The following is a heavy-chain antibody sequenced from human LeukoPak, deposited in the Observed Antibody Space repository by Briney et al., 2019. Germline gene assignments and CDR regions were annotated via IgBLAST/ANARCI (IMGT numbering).Heavy chain of an antibody. J-gene: IGHJ4*02. D-gene: IGHD1-26*01. CDR2: ISAYNGNT. V-gene: IGHV1-18*01. Sequence: ASVKVSFKSSGYTFTSYGISWVRQAPGQGLEWMGWISAYNGNTNYAQKLQGRVTMTTDTSTSTAYMELRSLRSDDTAVYYCARSSGSYFLSDYWGQGTLVTVSS. CDR3: ARSSGSYFLSDY. CDR1: GYTFTSYG.